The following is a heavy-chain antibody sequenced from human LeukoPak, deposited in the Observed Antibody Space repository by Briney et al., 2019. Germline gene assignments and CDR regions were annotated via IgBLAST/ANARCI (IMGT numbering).Heavy chain of an antibody. CDR1: GYTFTSYY. CDR3: ARDIIVVVPSSENDY. D-gene: IGHD2-2*01. V-gene: IGHV1-2*02. Sequence: GASVKVSCKASGYTFTSYYMHWVRQAPGQGLEWMGWINPNSGGTNYAQKFQGRVTMTRDTSISTAYMELSRLRSDDTAVYYCARDIIVVVPSSENDYWGQGTLVTVSP. J-gene: IGHJ4*02. CDR2: INPNSGGT.